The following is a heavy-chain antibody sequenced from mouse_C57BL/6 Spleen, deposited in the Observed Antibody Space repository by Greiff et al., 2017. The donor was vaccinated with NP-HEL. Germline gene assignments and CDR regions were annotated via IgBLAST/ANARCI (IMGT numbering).Heavy chain of an antibody. CDR3: ARRGGNWNVGWYFDV. CDR1: GYTFTSYW. D-gene: IGHD4-1*02. Sequence: QVQLQQPWAELVKPGASVKMSCKASGYTFTSYWITWVKQRPGQGLAWIGDIYPGSGSTNYNEKFKSKATLTVDTSSSTAYMQLSSLTSEDSAVYSGARRGGNWNVGWYFDVWGTGTTVTVSS. V-gene: IGHV1-55*01. CDR2: IYPGSGST. J-gene: IGHJ1*03.